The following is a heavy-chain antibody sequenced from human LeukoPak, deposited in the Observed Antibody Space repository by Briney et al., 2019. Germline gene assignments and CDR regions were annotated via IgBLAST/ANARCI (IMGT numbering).Heavy chain of an antibody. J-gene: IGHJ4*02. Sequence: GGSLRLSCAASGFTFSSYAMHWVRQAPGKGLEYVSAISSNGGSTYYANSVKGRFTISRDNSKNTLYLQMGSLRAEDMAVYYCARGDYDFWSGYLVWGQGTLVTVS. CDR2: ISSNGGST. CDR1: GFTFSSYA. V-gene: IGHV3-64*01. CDR3: ARGDYDFWSGYLV. D-gene: IGHD3-3*01.